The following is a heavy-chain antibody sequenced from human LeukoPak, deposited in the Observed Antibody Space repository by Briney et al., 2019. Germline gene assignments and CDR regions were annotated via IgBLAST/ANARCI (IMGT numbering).Heavy chain of an antibody. V-gene: IGHV3-74*01. Sequence: GGSLRLSCTVSGFIFSSRWMHWVRQAPGKGLVWVAVIKNDGNSNYADSVKGRFIASRDDAKNTVYLQMSSLRADDTAVYYCHPLAYITNWGQGTQVTVSS. D-gene: IGHD3-10*01. CDR3: HPLAYITN. CDR1: GFIFSSRW. J-gene: IGHJ4*02. CDR2: IKNDGNS.